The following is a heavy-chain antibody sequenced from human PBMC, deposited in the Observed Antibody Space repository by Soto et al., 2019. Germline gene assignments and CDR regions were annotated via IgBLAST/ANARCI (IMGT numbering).Heavy chain of an antibody. J-gene: IGHJ4*02. CDR3: ARDLTGPNPGYFDY. V-gene: IGHV1-69*13. CDR1: GGTFSSYA. CDR2: IIPIFGTA. Sequence: GASVTVSCTASGGTFSSYAISWVQQAPGQGLEWMGGIIPIFGTANYAQKFQGRVTITADESTSTAYMELSSLRSEDTAVYYCARDLTGPNPGYFDYWGQGTRVTVSS.